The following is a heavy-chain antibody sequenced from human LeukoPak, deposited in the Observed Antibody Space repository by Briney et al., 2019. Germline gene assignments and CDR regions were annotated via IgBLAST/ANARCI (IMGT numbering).Heavy chain of an antibody. D-gene: IGHD3-10*01. CDR3: AKDPRGEGWFDP. Sequence: GGSLRLSCAASGFTVSSNYMSWVRQAPGKGLEWVSVIYSGGSTYYADSVKGRFTISRDNSKNTLYLQMNSLRAEDTAVYYCAKDPRGEGWFDPWGQGTLVTVSS. CDR2: IYSGGST. J-gene: IGHJ5*02. V-gene: IGHV3-53*01. CDR1: GFTVSSNY.